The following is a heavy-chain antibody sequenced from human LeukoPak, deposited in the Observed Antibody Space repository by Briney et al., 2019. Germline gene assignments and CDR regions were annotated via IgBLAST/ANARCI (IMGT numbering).Heavy chain of an antibody. CDR1: GGSISSGLYS. V-gene: IGHV4-30-2*01. D-gene: IGHD3-22*01. CDR2: IYHSGST. Sequence: SETLSLTCDVSGGSISSGLYSWSWIRQPPGKGLEWIGYIYHSGSTYYNPSLKSRVTISVDRSKNQFSLKLSSVTAADTAVYYCARAYYDSSGYPIGFDCWGQGTLVTVSS. CDR3: ARAYYDSSGYPIGFDC. J-gene: IGHJ4*02.